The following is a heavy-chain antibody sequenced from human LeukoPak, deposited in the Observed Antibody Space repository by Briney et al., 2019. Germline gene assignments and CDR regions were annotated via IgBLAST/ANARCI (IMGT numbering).Heavy chain of an antibody. D-gene: IGHD3-10*01. V-gene: IGHV4-34*01. CDR3: ASQKGGSGSLWFDP. J-gene: IGHJ5*02. CDR2: INHSGST. CDR1: GGSFSGYY. Sequence: KPSETLSLTCAVYGGSFSGYYWSWIRQPPGKGLEWIGEINHSGSTNYNPSLKSRVTISVDTSKNQFSLKLSSVTAADTAVYYCASQKGGSGSLWFDPWGQGTLVTVSS.